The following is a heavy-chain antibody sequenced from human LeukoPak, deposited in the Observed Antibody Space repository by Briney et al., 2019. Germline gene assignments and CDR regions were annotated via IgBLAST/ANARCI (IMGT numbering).Heavy chain of an antibody. J-gene: IGHJ4*02. CDR3: ARALRDCSSATCYPDY. V-gene: IGHV3-15*01. Sequence: GGSLRLSCAASGFTFSNAWMSWVRQAPGKGLEWVGRIKSKTDGGTTDYAAPVKGRFTISRDDSKNTLYLQMNSLKTEDTAVYYCARALRDCSSATCYPDYWGQGTLVTVSS. CDR2: IKSKTDGGTT. D-gene: IGHD2-2*01. CDR1: GFTFSNAW.